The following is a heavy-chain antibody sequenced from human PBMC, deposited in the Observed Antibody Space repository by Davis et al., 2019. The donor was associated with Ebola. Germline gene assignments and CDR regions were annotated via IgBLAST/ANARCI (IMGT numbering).Heavy chain of an antibody. CDR2: ISYDGSNK. Sequence: PGGSLRLSCAASGFTFSSYGMHWVRQAPGKGLEWVAVISYDGSNKYYADSVKGRFTISRDNSKNTLYLQMNSLRAEDTAVYYCAKDLVYGGNAFFDYWGQGTPVRVSS. D-gene: IGHD4-23*01. CDR3: AKDLVYGGNAFFDY. V-gene: IGHV3-30*18. CDR1: GFTFSSYG. J-gene: IGHJ4*02.